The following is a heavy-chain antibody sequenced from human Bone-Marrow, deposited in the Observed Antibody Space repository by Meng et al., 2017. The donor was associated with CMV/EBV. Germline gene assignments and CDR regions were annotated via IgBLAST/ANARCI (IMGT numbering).Heavy chain of an antibody. Sequence: ASVKVSCKASGYTFTSYDINWVRQATGQGLEWVGIINPAGGVTYGEKFGGRVTMTRDTSTTTVYLDLTNLKSEDTAVYYCARERKDIWSGLDLDHWGQGTLVTVSS. CDR1: GYTFTSYD. CDR2: INPAGGVT. D-gene: IGHD3-3*01. CDR3: ARERKDIWSGLDLDH. J-gene: IGHJ4*02. V-gene: IGHV1-46*01.